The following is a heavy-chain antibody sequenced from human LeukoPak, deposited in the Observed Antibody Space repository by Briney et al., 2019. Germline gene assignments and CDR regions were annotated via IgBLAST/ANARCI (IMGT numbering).Heavy chain of an antibody. D-gene: IGHD6-13*01. Sequence: SETLSLTCTVSGGSISDYYWSWIRQPPGKGLEWIGYIYYSGSTNYNPSLKSRVTISVDTSKNQFSLKLSSVTAADTAVYYCASFPSYSSSWYNHYYYGMDVWGQGTTVTVSS. CDR2: IYYSGST. CDR3: ASFPSYSSSWYNHYYYGMDV. CDR1: GGSISDYY. J-gene: IGHJ6*02. V-gene: IGHV4-59*01.